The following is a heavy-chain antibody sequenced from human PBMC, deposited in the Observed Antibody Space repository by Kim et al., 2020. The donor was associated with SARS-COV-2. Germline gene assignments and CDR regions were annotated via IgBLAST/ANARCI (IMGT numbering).Heavy chain of an antibody. J-gene: IGHJ5*01. CDR2: IIPILGIA. Sequence: SVKVSCKASGGTFSSYAISWVRQAPGQGLEWMGRIIPILGIANYAQKFQGRVTITADKSTSTAHMELSSLRSEDTAVYYCARSLLRYCSGGSCSAKYNW. V-gene: IGHV1-69*04. CDR1: GGTFSSYA. D-gene: IGHD2-15*01. CDR3: ARSLLRYCSGGSCSAKYNW.